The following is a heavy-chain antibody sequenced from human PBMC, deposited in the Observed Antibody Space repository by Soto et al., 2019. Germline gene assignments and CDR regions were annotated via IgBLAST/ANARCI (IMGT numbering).Heavy chain of an antibody. D-gene: IGHD3-10*01. CDR3: IRGPRPSSVGTGAF. J-gene: IGHJ4*02. V-gene: IGHV3-74*01. CDR2: INDDGTRT. CDR1: GFVFNMYW. Sequence: GGSLRLSCAASGFVFNMYWMHWVRQVPGEGPEWVTRINDDGTRTDYADSAKGRFTVSRDNAKDILYLQMNALRVDDTAVYYCIRGPRPSSVGTGAFWGQGTLVTVSS.